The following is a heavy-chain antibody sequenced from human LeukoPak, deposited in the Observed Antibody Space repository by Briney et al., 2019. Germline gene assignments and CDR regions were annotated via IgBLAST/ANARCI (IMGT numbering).Heavy chain of an antibody. J-gene: IGHJ4*02. CDR3: AKGGLYYYDSSGYFNFDY. Sequence: HPGGSLRLSCAASGFTFSSYAMSWVRQAPGKGLEWVSAISGSGGSTYFADSVKSTFTISRDNSKNTVYMQMNSLRSEDTAVYYCAKGGLYYYDSSGYFNFDYWGQGDLVTVSS. D-gene: IGHD3-22*01. CDR2: ISGSGGST. V-gene: IGHV3-23*01. CDR1: GFTFSSYA.